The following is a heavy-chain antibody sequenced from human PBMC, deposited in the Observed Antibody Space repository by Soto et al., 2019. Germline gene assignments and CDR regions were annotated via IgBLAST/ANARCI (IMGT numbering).Heavy chain of an antibody. CDR3: ARSVYCSGGSCYNQPNWFDP. CDR1: GGSISSGGYY. J-gene: IGHJ5*02. D-gene: IGHD2-15*01. V-gene: IGHV4-31*03. Sequence: QVQLQESGPGLVKPSQTLSLTCTVSGGSISSGGYYWCWIRQHPGKGLEWIGYIYYSGSTYYNPSLKSRVTISVDTSKNQFSLKLSSVTAADTAVYYCARSVYCSGGSCYNQPNWFDPWGQGTLVTVSS. CDR2: IYYSGST.